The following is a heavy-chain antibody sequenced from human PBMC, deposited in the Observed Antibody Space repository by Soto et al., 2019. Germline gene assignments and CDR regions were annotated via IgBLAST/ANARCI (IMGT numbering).Heavy chain of an antibody. CDR3: ARVNVVVPAAIPLRYYYYYGMDV. J-gene: IGHJ6*02. D-gene: IGHD2-2*01. CDR1: GGSFSGYY. V-gene: IGHV4-34*01. Sequence: QVQLQQWGAGLLKPSETLSLTCAVYGGSFSGYYWSWIRQPPGKGLEWIGEINHSGSTNYNPSLKSRVTISVDTSKNQFSLKPSFVTAADTAVYYCARVNVVVPAAIPLRYYYYYGMDVWGQGTTVTVSS. CDR2: INHSGST.